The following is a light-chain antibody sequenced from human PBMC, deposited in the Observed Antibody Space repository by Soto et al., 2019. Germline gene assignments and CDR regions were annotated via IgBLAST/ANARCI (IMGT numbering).Light chain of an antibody. CDR3: QQYENLPT. CDR2: DAS. J-gene: IGKJ5*01. Sequence: DIQMTQSPSTLSASLGDRVTITCQASQNINNYLNWYQQKPGRAPKLLIYDASNLEAGVPSRFRGSGSGTDFTFTISRLQPEDIATYYCQQYENLPTFGQGTLLEVK. V-gene: IGKV1-33*01. CDR1: QNINNY.